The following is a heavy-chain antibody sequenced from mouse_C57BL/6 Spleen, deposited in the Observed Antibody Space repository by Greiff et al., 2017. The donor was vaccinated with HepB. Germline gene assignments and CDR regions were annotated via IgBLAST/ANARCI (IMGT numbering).Heavy chain of an antibody. CDR3: TRRTEGGYYFDY. Sequence: EVQLQQSGTVLARPGASVKMSCKTSGYTFTSYWMHWVKQRPGQGLEWIGAIYPGNSDTSYNQKFKGKAKLTAVTSASTAYMELSSLKNEDSAVYYYTRRTEGGYYFDYWGQGTTLTVSS. CDR1: GYTFTSYW. CDR2: IYPGNSDT. J-gene: IGHJ2*01. V-gene: IGHV1-5*01.